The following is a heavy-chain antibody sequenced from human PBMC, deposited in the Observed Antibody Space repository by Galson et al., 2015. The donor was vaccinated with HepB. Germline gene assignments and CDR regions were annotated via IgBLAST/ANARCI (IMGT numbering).Heavy chain of an antibody. J-gene: IGHJ6*02. V-gene: IGHV6-1*01. CDR1: GDSVSSNSAA. D-gene: IGHD6-19*01. CDR3: ARLIAVADIFGVDV. CDR2: TYYRSRWIN. Sequence: CAISGDSVSSNSAAWNWIRQSPSRGLEWLGRTYYRSRWINDYAVSVKSRVTINADTSKNQFSLQLNSVTPKDTAVYYCARLIAVADIFGVDVWGQGTTVTVS.